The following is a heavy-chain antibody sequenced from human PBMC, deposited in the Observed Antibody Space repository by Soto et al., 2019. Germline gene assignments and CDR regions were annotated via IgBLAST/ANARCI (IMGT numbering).Heavy chain of an antibody. D-gene: IGHD6-13*01. V-gene: IGHV3-33*01. J-gene: IGHJ1*01. CDR3: ARDGVIAAAGTVYFQH. CDR2: IWYDGSNK. Sequence: QVQLVESGGGVVQPGRSLRLSCAASGFTFSSYGMHWVRQAPGKGLEWVAVIWYDGSNKYYADSMKGRFTISRDNSKNTLYLQMNSLRAEDTAVYYCARDGVIAAAGTVYFQHWGQGTLVTVSS. CDR1: GFTFSSYG.